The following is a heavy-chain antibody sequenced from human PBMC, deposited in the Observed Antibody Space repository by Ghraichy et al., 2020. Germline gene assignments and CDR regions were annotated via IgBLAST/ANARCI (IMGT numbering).Heavy chain of an antibody. CDR2: IYYSGST. J-gene: IGHJ3*02. CDR1: GGSISSYY. D-gene: IGHD3-10*01. V-gene: IGHV4-59*01. Sequence: SQTLSLTCTVSGGSISSYYWSWIRQPPGKGLEWIGYIYYSGSTNYNPSLKSRVTISVDTSKNQFSLKLSSVTAADTAVYYCARAHITEYYGSGSSYAFDIWGQGTMVTVSS. CDR3: ARAHITEYYGSGSSYAFDI.